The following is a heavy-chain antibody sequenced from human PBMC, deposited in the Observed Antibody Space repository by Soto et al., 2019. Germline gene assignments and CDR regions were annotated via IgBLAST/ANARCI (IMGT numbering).Heavy chain of an antibody. CDR3: ATSQEDSSGYYDWFDP. CDR2: ISAYNGNT. J-gene: IGHJ5*02. V-gene: IGHV1-18*01. D-gene: IGHD3-22*01. Sequence: ASVKVSCKASGYTFTSYGISWVRQAPGQGLEWMGWISAYNGNTNYAQKLQGRVTMTTDTSTSTAYMELRSLRSDDTAVYYCATSQEDSSGYYDWFDPWGQGTLVTVSS. CDR1: GYTFTSYG.